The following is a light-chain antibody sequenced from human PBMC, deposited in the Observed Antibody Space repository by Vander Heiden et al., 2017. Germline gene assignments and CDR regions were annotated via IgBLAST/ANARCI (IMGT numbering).Light chain of an antibody. J-gene: IGKJ1*01. CDR3: QQYYSTPWT. Sequence: DVVMTQSPASRAVSLGERATINCKSSQSVLYSSNNKNYLAWYQQKPGQPPKLLIYWASTRESGVPDRFSGSGSGTDFTRTISSLQAEDVAVYYCQQYYSTPWTFCQGTKVEIK. CDR2: WAS. V-gene: IGKV4-1*01. CDR1: QSVLYSSNNKNY.